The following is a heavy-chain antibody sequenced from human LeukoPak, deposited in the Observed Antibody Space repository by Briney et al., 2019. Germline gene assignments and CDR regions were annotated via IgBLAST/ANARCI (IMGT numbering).Heavy chain of an antibody. D-gene: IGHD6-19*01. V-gene: IGHV3-7*01. Sequence: GGSLRLSCAASGFTFRNFWMSWVRQAPGKGPEWVANIKTDGSEKYYVDSVKGRFTISRDNANNSLYLQMNSLRAEDTAVYYCARGSGWFYFDYWGQGTLVTVSS. J-gene: IGHJ4*02. CDR1: GFTFRNFW. CDR2: IKTDGSEK. CDR3: ARGSGWFYFDY.